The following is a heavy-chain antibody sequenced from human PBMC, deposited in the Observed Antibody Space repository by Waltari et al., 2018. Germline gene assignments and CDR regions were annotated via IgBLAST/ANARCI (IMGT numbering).Heavy chain of an antibody. Sequence: QVQLVQSGAEVKKPGSSVTVSCKASGGTFSSYAISWVRQAPGQGLEWMGGIIPIFGTANYAQKFQGRVTITADESTSTAYMELSSLRSEDTAVYYCASLYYYDSSGYYHWFDPWGQGTLVTVSS. V-gene: IGHV1-69*01. J-gene: IGHJ5*02. CDR1: GGTFSSYA. CDR2: IIPIFGTA. D-gene: IGHD3-22*01. CDR3: ASLYYYDSSGYYHWFDP.